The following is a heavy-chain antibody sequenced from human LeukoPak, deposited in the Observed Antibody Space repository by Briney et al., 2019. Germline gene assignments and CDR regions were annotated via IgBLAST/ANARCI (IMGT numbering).Heavy chain of an antibody. V-gene: IGHV1-8*02. J-gene: IGHJ1*01. CDR1: GYSFTNYD. Sequence: ASVKVSCKPSGYSFTNYDINWVRLRQAIGQGPEWMGWMNPHRGDTGSPERFRGRVSMTWDTSTSTAYLEVTDLTSDDTAVYYCARGPDTDSWTAEYFQHWGQGTLITVSS. CDR3: ARGPDTDSWTAEYFQH. CDR2: MNPHRGDT. D-gene: IGHD6-13*01.